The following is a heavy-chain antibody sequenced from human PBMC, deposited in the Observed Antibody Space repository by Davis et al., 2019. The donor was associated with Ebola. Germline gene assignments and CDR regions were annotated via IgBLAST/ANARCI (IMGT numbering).Heavy chain of an antibody. CDR1: GGSISSGDYY. CDR2: IYYSGRT. CDR3: ARETVDTEFDY. Sequence: MPSETLSLTCTVSGGSISSGDYYRRWIRPPPGKSLARNGYIYYSGRTYYNPYLKSRVTISVDTSKNNFSLRLRFVTAADTAVSYCARETVDTEFDYWGQGTLVTVSS. J-gene: IGHJ4*02. D-gene: IGHD5-18*01. V-gene: IGHV4-30-4*01.